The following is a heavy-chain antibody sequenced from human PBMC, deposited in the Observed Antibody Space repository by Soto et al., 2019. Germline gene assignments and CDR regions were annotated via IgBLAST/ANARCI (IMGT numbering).Heavy chain of an antibody. CDR3: AGGPTAARLVY. D-gene: IGHD6-6*01. V-gene: IGHV4-31*11. Sequence: SETLSLTCAVSGGSIGSYDYFWSWVRQHPGKGLEWIGYISYTGSTYYNPSLSGRLSISIDTSMNHFSLTLNSVTTADGAVYFCAGGPTAARLVYWGQGPPVTVSS. J-gene: IGHJ4*02. CDR2: ISYTGST. CDR1: GGSIGSYDYF.